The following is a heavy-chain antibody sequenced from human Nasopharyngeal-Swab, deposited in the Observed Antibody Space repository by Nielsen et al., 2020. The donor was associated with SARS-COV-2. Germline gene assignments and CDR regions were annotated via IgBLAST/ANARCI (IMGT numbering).Heavy chain of an antibody. D-gene: IGHD2-2*01. V-gene: IGHV4-4*02. CDR3: ARERLGYCSSTSCYGGERYYYYYYMDV. J-gene: IGHJ6*03. Sequence: VRQAPGKGLEWIGEINHSGSTNYNPSLKSRVTISVDKSKNQFSLKLSSVTAADTAVYYCARERLGYCSSTSCYGGERYYYYYYMDVWGKGTTVTVSS. CDR2: INHSGST.